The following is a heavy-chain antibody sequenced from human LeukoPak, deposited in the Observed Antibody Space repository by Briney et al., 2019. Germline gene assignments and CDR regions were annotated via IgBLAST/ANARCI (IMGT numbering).Heavy chain of an antibody. D-gene: IGHD3-22*01. V-gene: IGHV1-8*01. CDR1: GYTFTSYD. J-gene: IGHJ4*02. Sequence: GASVKVSCKASGYTFTSYDINWVRQATGQGLEWMGWMNPNSGNTGYAQKFQGRVTMTRNTSISTAYMELSSLRSEDTAVYYCARPSSYYYDSSGTSFDYWGQGTLVTVSS. CDR2: MNPNSGNT. CDR3: ARPSSYYYDSSGTSFDY.